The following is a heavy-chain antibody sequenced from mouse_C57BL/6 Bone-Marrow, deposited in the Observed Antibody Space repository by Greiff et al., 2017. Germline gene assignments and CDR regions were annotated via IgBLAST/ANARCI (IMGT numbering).Heavy chain of an antibody. D-gene: IGHD1-1*01. CDR1: GYTFTSYG. CDR2: IYPRSGNT. CDR3: ARPQYYGSILYWYFDV. V-gene: IGHV1-81*01. J-gene: IGHJ1*03. Sequence: VQLQQSGAELARPGASVKLSCKASGYTFTSYGISWVKQSTGQGLEWIGEIYPRSGNTYYNEKFKGKATLTADKSSSTAYMELRSLTSEDSAVYFCARPQYYGSILYWYFDVWGTGTTVTVSS.